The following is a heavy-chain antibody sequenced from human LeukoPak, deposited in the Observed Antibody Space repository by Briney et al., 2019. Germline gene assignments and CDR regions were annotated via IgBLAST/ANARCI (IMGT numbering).Heavy chain of an antibody. Sequence: SETLSLTCTVSGDSISSYYWSWIRQPPGKGLEWIGYIYYSGSTNYNPSLKSRVTISIDTSKNQFSLKLSSVTAADTAVYYCAREVVVAAYFDYWGQGTLVTVSS. D-gene: IGHD2-15*01. CDR1: GDSISSYY. J-gene: IGHJ4*02. CDR2: IYYSGST. CDR3: AREVVVAAYFDY. V-gene: IGHV4-59*01.